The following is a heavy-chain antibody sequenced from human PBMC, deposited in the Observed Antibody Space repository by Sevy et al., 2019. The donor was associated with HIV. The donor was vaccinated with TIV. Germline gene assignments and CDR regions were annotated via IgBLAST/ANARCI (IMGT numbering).Heavy chain of an antibody. Sequence: LSLTCAASGFTFSSYAMSWVRQAPGKGLEWVSAISGSGGSTYYAESVKGRFTISRDNSKNTLYLQMNSLRAEDTAVYYCAKVRYYGSGSYIAYYYYYGMDVWGQGTTVTVSS. V-gene: IGHV3-23*01. CDR1: GFTFSSYA. CDR2: ISGSGGST. D-gene: IGHD3-10*01. CDR3: AKVRYYGSGSYIAYYYYYGMDV. J-gene: IGHJ6*02.